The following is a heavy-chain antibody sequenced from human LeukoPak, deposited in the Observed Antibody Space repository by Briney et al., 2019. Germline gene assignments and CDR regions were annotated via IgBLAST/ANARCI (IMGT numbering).Heavy chain of an antibody. D-gene: IGHD1-26*01. J-gene: IGHJ4*02. V-gene: IGHV3-48*03. CDR2: ISSSGSTI. CDR3: ARETRELLVFDY. Sequence: GGSLRLSCAASGFTFSSYEMNWVRQAPGKGLEWVSYISSSGSTIYYADSVKGGFTISRDNAKNSLYLQMNSLRAEDTAVYYCARETRELLVFDYWGQGTLVTVSS. CDR1: GFTFSSYE.